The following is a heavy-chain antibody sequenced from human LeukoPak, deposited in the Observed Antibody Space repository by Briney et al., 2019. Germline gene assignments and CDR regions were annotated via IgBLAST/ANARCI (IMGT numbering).Heavy chain of an antibody. V-gene: IGHV4-30-2*01. Sequence: SQTLSLTCAVSGGSISSGGYSWSWIRQPPGEGLEWIGYIYHSGSTYYNPSLKSRVTISVDRSRNQFSLKLSSVTAADTAVYYCAREAGNQFNWFDPWGQGTLVTVSS. CDR1: GGSISSGGYS. CDR3: AREAGNQFNWFDP. J-gene: IGHJ5*02. CDR2: IYHSGST.